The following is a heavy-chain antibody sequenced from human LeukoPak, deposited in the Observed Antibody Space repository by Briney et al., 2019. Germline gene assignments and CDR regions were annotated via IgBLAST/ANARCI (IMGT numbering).Heavy chain of an antibody. CDR3: ARDPRMLYLGYYYYYMDV. V-gene: IGHV3-23*01. CDR1: GLTFHDYA. Sequence: GGSLRLSCAISGLTFHDYAMTWVRQAPGKGLEWVSTIVGDSSKTYYADSVKGRFTISRDNSKNTLYLQMNSLRAEDTAVYYCARDPRMLYLGYYYYYMDVWGKGTTVTVSS. D-gene: IGHD2-8*01. J-gene: IGHJ6*03. CDR2: IVGDSSKT.